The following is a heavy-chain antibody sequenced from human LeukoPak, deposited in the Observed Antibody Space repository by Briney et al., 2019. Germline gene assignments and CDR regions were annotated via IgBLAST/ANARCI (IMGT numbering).Heavy chain of an antibody. Sequence: QSGGSLRLSCAASGFTFSTYWMSWVRQAPGKGLEWVANIKQDGIEKYYVDSVKGRFTISRDNAKNSLYLQMNSLRAEDTAVYYCAFWFGYYDSSGYFDYWGQGTLVTVSS. D-gene: IGHD3-22*01. CDR2: IKQDGIEK. V-gene: IGHV3-7*01. CDR1: GFTFSTYW. CDR3: AFWFGYYDSSGYFDY. J-gene: IGHJ4*02.